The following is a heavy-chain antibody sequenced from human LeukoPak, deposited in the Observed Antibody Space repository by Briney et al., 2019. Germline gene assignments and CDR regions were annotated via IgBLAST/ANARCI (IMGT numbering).Heavy chain of an antibody. D-gene: IGHD6-19*01. V-gene: IGHV3-30*02. CDR2: IRYDGSNK. CDR1: GFTFSSYG. J-gene: IGHJ4*02. CDR3: AKDVGSGGWERGLPDY. Sequence: GGSLRLSCAASGFTFSSYGMHWVRQAPGKGLEWVAFIRYDGSNKYYADSVKGRFTISRDNSKNTLYLQMNSLRAEDTAVYYCAKDVGSGGWERGLPDYWGQGTLVTVSS.